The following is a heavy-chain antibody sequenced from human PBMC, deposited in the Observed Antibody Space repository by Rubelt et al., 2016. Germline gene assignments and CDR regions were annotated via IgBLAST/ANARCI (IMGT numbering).Heavy chain of an antibody. V-gene: IGHV3-66*04. D-gene: IGHD3-22*01. CDR3: AKQTDRFYASSGYPHFDY. Sequence: YGGDSVKGRFTISRDNSKNTLYLQMNSLRAEDTALYYCAKQTDRFYASSGYPHFDYWGQGTLVTVSS. J-gene: IGHJ4*02.